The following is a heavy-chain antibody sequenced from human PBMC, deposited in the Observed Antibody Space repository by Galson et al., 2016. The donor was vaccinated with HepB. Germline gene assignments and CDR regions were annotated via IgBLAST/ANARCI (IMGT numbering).Heavy chain of an antibody. CDR2: IYSGGDT. Sequence: SLRLSCAASGFTVSNNYMRWIRQAPGKGLEWVSFIYSGGDTYYADSVRGRFTISRDNSKNTLYLQMNSPIAEDTAVYYCARGGTYAGTWGQGTLVTVSS. J-gene: IGHJ5*02. CDR3: ARGGTYAGT. CDR1: GFTVSNNY. D-gene: IGHD4-23*01. V-gene: IGHV3-66*01.